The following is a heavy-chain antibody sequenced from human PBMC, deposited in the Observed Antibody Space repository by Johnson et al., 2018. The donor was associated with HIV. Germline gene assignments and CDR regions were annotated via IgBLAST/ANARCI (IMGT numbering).Heavy chain of an antibody. Sequence: VLLVESGGGVVQPGGSLRLSCVASGFNFSTYGMHWVRQAPGKGLEWVANIKQDGSEKKYVDSVKGRFTISRDNSKNTLYLQMNSLRTEDTAVYYCARGRERGMFDIWGQGTMVTVSS. J-gene: IGHJ3*02. CDR1: GFNFSTYG. D-gene: IGHD5-24*01. V-gene: IGHV3-7*01. CDR2: IKQDGSEK. CDR3: ARGRERGMFDI.